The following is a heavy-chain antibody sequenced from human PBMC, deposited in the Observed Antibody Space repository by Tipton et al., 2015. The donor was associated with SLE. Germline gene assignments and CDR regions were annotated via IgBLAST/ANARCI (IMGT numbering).Heavy chain of an antibody. Sequence: GSLRLSCVASGFTFSNYDMHWVRQGTGKGLEWVSAIGTGGDTYYAASVKSRFTISRDNTKNSLFLQMNSLRAEDTAVYYCARDTLTLRGPLDVWGQGTTVTVSS. CDR3: ARDTLTLRGPLDV. V-gene: IGHV3-13*01. J-gene: IGHJ6*02. CDR1: GFTFSNYD. CDR2: IGTGGDT.